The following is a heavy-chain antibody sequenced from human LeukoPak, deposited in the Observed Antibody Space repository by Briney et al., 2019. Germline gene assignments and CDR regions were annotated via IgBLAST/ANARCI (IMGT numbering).Heavy chain of an antibody. Sequence: GGSLRLSCAASGFTFSDYWMSWVRQAPGKGLEWVANIKQDGSEKYYVDSVKGRFTISRDNAKNSLYLQMNSLRAEDTAVYYCARTTRGYSYGAAFDLWGQGTMVTVSS. D-gene: IGHD5-18*01. CDR1: GFTFSDYW. V-gene: IGHV3-7*01. J-gene: IGHJ3*01. CDR3: ARTTRGYSYGAAFDL. CDR2: IKQDGSEK.